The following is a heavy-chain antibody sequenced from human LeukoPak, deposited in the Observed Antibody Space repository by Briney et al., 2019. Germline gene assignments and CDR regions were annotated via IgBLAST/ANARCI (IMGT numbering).Heavy chain of an antibody. D-gene: IGHD3-9*01. CDR1: GFTFDDYA. J-gene: IGHJ6*02. CDR2: ISSSGSTI. Sequence: GGSLRLSCAASGFTFDDYAMHWVRQAPGKGLEWVSYISSSGSTIYYADSVKGRFTISRDNAKNSLYLQMNSLRAEDTAVYYCARDENILTNYGMDVWGQGTTVTVSS. CDR3: ARDENILTNYGMDV. V-gene: IGHV3-11*01.